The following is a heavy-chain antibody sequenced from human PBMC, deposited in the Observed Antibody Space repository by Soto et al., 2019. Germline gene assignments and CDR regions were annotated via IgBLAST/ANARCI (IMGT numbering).Heavy chain of an antibody. J-gene: IGHJ6*03. Sequence: GGSLRLSCAASGFTFSSYAMSWVRQAPGKGLEWVSAISGSGGSTYYADSVKGRFTISRDNSKNTLYLQMNSLRAEDTAVYYCAKSRGLVVPAAMSPPPYYYYMDVWGKGTTVTVSS. D-gene: IGHD2-2*01. V-gene: IGHV3-23*01. CDR3: AKSRGLVVPAAMSPPPYYYYMDV. CDR1: GFTFSSYA. CDR2: ISGSGGST.